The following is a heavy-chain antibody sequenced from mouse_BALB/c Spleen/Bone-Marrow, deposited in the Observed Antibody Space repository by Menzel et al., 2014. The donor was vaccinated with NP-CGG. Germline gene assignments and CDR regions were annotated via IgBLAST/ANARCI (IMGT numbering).Heavy chain of an antibody. D-gene: IGHD1-1*01. CDR1: GYAFTSYN. CDR3: ANYYGSSYAMDY. Sequence: VQLQQSGPELVKPGASVKVSCKASGYAFTSYNLYWVKQSHGKSLEWIGYIDPYNGGTSYSQKFKGKATLTVDKSSSTAYMHLNSLTSEDSAVYYCANYYGSSYAMDYWGQGTSVTVSS. V-gene: IGHV1S135*01. CDR2: IDPYNGGT. J-gene: IGHJ4*01.